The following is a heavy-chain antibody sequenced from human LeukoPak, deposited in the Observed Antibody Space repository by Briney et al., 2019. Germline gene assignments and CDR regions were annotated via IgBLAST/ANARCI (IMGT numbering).Heavy chain of an antibody. J-gene: IGHJ6*03. D-gene: IGHD2-15*01. CDR2: IIPIFGTA. CDR3: ARCGGRVYYMDV. Sequence: GASVKVSCKASGGTFSSYAISWVRQAPGQGLEWVGGIIPIFGTANYAQKFQGRVTITTDESTSTAYMELSSLRSEDTAVYYCARCGGRVYYMDVWGKGTTVTVSS. V-gene: IGHV1-69*05. CDR1: GGTFSSYA.